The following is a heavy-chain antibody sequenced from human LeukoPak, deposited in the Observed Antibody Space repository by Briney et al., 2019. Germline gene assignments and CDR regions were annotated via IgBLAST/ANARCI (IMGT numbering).Heavy chain of an antibody. Sequence: PGGSLRLSCAASGFTYSSYAMSWVRQAPAKGLEWVSPISGSGGSTYYADSVKGRFTISRDNSKNTLYLQMNSLRAEDTAVYYCASLMGYCSSTSCQNFDYWGQGTLVTVSS. CDR2: ISGSGGST. J-gene: IGHJ4*02. D-gene: IGHD2-2*01. CDR1: GFTYSSYA. V-gene: IGHV3-23*01. CDR3: ASLMGYCSSTSCQNFDY.